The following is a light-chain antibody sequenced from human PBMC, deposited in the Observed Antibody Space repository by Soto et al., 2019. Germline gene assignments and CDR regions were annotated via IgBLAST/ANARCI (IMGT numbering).Light chain of an antibody. Sequence: EIVLTQSPGTLSLSPGERATLSCRASQSVSSNLAWYQQKPGQAPRLLIYGASTRATGIPARFSGSGSGTEITLTISSLQSEDFAVYYCQQYSNWPTFGQGTKVDIK. J-gene: IGKJ1*01. CDR3: QQYSNWPT. CDR2: GAS. V-gene: IGKV3-15*01. CDR1: QSVSSN.